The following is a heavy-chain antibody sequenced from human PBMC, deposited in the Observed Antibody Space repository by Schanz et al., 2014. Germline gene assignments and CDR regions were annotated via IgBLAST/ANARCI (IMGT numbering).Heavy chain of an antibody. J-gene: IGHJ5*02. CDR1: GFAFSSYG. CDR2: IGVDGTTT. D-gene: IGHD3-10*01. Sequence: EVQLVESGGGVVQPGRSLRLSCLASGFAFSSYGMNWLRQAPGKGLEWVSVIGVDGTTTYHSDSVKGRFTISRDSAENSLYLQMNSLRAEDTAVYYCARPALWFGDNCFDPWGQGTLVTVSS. V-gene: IGHV3-48*04. CDR3: ARPALWFGDNCFDP.